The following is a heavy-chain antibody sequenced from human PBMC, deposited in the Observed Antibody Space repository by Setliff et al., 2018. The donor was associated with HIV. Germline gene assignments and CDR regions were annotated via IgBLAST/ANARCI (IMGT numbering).Heavy chain of an antibody. J-gene: IGHJ1*01. CDR3: ARVVVRGVTFIAEYFQH. D-gene: IGHD3-10*01. CDR1: GSTFTSYG. Sequence: ASVKVSCKASGSTFTSYGISWVRQAPGQGLEWMGWISAYNGNTNYAQKLQGRVTMTTDTSTSTAYVELRSLRSDDTAVYYCARVVVRGVTFIAEYFQHWGQGTLVTVSS. V-gene: IGHV1-18*01. CDR2: ISAYNGNT.